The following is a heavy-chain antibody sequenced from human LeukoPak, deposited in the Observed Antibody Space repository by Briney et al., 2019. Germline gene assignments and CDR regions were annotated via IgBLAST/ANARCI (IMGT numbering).Heavy chain of an antibody. CDR3: ARGAFGAGTTGYFDY. V-gene: IGHV4-61*02. CDR2: IYTSGST. J-gene: IGHJ4*02. D-gene: IGHD1-7*01. CDR1: GGSISSGSYY. Sequence: SETLSLTCTVSGGSISSGSYYWSWIRQPAGKGLEWIGRIYTSGSTNYNPSLKSRVTISVDTSKNQFSLKLSSVTAADTAVYYCARGAFGAGTTGYFDYWGQGTLVIVSS.